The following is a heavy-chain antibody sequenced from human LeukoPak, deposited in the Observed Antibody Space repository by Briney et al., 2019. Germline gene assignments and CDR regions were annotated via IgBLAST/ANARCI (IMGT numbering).Heavy chain of an antibody. V-gene: IGHV3-48*01. J-gene: IGHJ6*03. CDR2: ISSSGSTI. CDR3: ARGGVPHDFWSGYFYYYYMDV. CDR1: GFTFSSYS. Sequence: PGGSLRLSCAASGFTFSSYSMNWVRQAPGKGLEWVSNISSSGSTIYYADSVKGRFTISRDNAKNSLYLQMNSLRAEDTAVYYCARGGVPHDFWSGYFYYYYMDVWGKGTTVTVSS. D-gene: IGHD3-3*01.